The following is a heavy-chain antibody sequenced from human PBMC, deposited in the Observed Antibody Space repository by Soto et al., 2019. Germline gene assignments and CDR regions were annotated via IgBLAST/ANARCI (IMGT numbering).Heavy chain of an antibody. V-gene: IGHV3-30*18. Sequence: QVQLVESGGGVVQPGRSLRLSCAASGFTFSSYGMHWVRQAPGKGLEWVAVISYDGSNKYYADSVKGRFTISRDNSKNTLYLQMSSLRAEDTAVYYCAKSPPRSSTSWLLFSYADYWGQGTLVTVSS. CDR2: ISYDGSNK. CDR3: AKSPPRSSTSWLLFSYADY. J-gene: IGHJ4*02. D-gene: IGHD2-2*01. CDR1: GFTFSSYG.